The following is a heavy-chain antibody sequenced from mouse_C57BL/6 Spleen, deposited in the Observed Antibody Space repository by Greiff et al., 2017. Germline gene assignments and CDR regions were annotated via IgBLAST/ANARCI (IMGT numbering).Heavy chain of an antibody. Sequence: QVQLKESGAELMKPGASVKLSCKATGYTFTGSWIEWVKQRPGHGLELIGEILPGSGSTNYNEKFKGKATFTADTSSNTAYMQLSSLTTEDSAIYYCAGGYYWFAYWGQGTLVTVSA. J-gene: IGHJ3*01. CDR3: AGGYYWFAY. V-gene: IGHV1-9*01. CDR2: ILPGSGST. D-gene: IGHD2-3*01. CDR1: GYTFTGSW.